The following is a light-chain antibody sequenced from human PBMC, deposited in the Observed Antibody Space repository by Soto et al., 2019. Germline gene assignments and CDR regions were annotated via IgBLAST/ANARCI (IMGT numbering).Light chain of an antibody. CDR1: QRVLYSSNNQNY. CDR3: QQYYSTPWT. V-gene: IGKV4-1*01. Sequence: DIVMTQSPDSLAVSLGERATINCKSSQRVLYSSNNQNYLAWYQQKPGQPPKLLIYWASTREYGVPDRFSGSGSGTDFPLTSSSLQAEDVAVYYCQQYYSTPWTFGQGTKVEIK. CDR2: WAS. J-gene: IGKJ1*01.